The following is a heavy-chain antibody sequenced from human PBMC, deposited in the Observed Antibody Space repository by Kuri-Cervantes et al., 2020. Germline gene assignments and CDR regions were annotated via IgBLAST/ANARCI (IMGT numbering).Heavy chain of an antibody. Sequence: GESLKISCAASGFTFSSYAMHWVRQAPGKGLEWVAVISYDGSNKYYADSVKGRFTISRDNSKNTLYLQMNSLRAEDTAMYYCARDSSSWYYYYYYMDAWGKGITVTVSS. V-gene: IGHV3-30*01. CDR3: ARDSSSWYYYYYYMDA. CDR1: GFTFSSYA. CDR2: ISYDGSNK. D-gene: IGHD6-13*01. J-gene: IGHJ6*03.